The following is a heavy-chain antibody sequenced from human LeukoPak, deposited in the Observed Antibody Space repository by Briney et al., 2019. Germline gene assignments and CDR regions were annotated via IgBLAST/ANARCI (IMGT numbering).Heavy chain of an antibody. J-gene: IGHJ3*02. CDR2: ISGSGSST. CDR3: TKDSRYSGNYKAFDN. D-gene: IGHD1-26*01. V-gene: IGHV3-23*01. CDR1: GFTFSSYA. Sequence: GGSLRLSCAASGFTFSSYAMSWVRQAPGKGLEWVSGISGSGSSTNYADSVKGRFTISRDNSKNTLYLQMSSLRAEDTALFYCTKDSRYSGNYKAFDNWGPGTMVTVSS.